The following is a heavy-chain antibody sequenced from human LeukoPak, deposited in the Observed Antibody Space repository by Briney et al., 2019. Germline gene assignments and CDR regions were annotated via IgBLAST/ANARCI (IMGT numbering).Heavy chain of an antibody. D-gene: IGHD4-23*01. J-gene: IGHJ4*02. Sequence: GGSLRLSCAASGFTVSSNYMTWVRQAPGKGLEWVSALSDSGASKYYADSVKGRFTISRDNSKNTLYLQMNSLTADDTAVYYCASSPPTGITVSYFDYWGPGTLVTVSS. CDR3: ASSPPTGITVSYFDY. CDR1: GFTVSSNY. V-gene: IGHV3-23*01. CDR2: LSDSGASK.